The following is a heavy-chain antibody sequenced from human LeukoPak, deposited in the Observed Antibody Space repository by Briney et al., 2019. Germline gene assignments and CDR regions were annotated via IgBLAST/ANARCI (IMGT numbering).Heavy chain of an antibody. Sequence: ASVKVSCKVSGYTLTELSMHWVRQAPGKGLEWMGWINPNSGGTNYAQKFQGRVTMTRDTSISTAYMELSRLTSDDTAVYYCAKEVHYYDSSDYFPLGYWGQGTLITVSS. V-gene: IGHV1-2*02. D-gene: IGHD3-22*01. CDR3: AKEVHYYDSSDYFPLGY. CDR2: INPNSGGT. CDR1: GYTLTELS. J-gene: IGHJ4*02.